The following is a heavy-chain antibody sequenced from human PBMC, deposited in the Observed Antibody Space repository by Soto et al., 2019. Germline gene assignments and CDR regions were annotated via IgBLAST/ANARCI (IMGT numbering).Heavy chain of an antibody. CDR1: GFTFSNYA. CDR2: ISGSGSST. CDR3: AYFTAVSYYYSMDV. Sequence: EVQLLESGGGLVQPGGSLRLSCAASGFTFSNYAMSWVRQAPGKGLEWVSAISGSGSSTYYADSVKGRFTISRDNSKNTLYLQMNSLRAEDTAVYYCAYFTAVSYYYSMDVWGQGTTVTVSS. J-gene: IGHJ6*02. D-gene: IGHD4-4*01. V-gene: IGHV3-23*01.